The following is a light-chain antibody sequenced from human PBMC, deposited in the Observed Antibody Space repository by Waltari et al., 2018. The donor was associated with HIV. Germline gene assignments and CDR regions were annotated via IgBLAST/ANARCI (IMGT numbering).Light chain of an antibody. Sequence: SYELTQPPSVSVYPGQTASIACSGDALQSSSVSWYQKRPGQSPVLVVFQDGKRPSGIPERFSGSNSGNTATLTISGTQAMDEADYFCQAWAGGTGSEGVFGGGTKLTVL. V-gene: IGLV3-1*01. CDR2: QDG. CDR1: ALQSSS. CDR3: QAWAGGTGSEGV. J-gene: IGLJ2*01.